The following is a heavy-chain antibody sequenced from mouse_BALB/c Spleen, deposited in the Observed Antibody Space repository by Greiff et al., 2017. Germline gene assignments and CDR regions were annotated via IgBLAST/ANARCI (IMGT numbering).Heavy chain of an antibody. V-gene: IGHV1S81*02. Sequence: QVHVKQSGAELVKPGASVKLSCKASGYTFTSYYMYWVKQRPGQGLEWIGEINPSNGGTNFNEKFKSKATLTVDKSSSTAYMQLSSLTSEDSAVYYCTLLLYFDYWGQGTTLTVSS. CDR1: GYTFTSYY. CDR2: INPSNGGT. J-gene: IGHJ2*01. CDR3: TLLLYFDY. D-gene: IGHD1-1*01.